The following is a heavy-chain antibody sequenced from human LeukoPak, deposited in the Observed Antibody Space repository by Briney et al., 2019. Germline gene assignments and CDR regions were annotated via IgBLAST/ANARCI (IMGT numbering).Heavy chain of an antibody. CDR3: ARGGGSYYNY. D-gene: IGHD2-15*01. J-gene: IGHJ4*02. Sequence: GGSLRLSCAVSGFTFSNYEMNWVRQAQGQGLEWVSYISTGGGNIYYADSVKGRFTISRDNAKNSLYLQMNSPRAEDTAVYCCARGGGSYYNYWGQGTLVTVSS. CDR2: ISTGGGNI. V-gene: IGHV3-48*03. CDR1: GFTFSNYE.